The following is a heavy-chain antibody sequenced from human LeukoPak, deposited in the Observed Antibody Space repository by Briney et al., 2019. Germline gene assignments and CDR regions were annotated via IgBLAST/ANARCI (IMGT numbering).Heavy chain of an antibody. D-gene: IGHD6-13*01. CDR3: ASHALQKLVRFDY. V-gene: IGHV4-59*11. J-gene: IGHJ4*02. Sequence: PSETLSLTCTVSGGSISSHYWSWIRQPPGKGVEWIGYVHYSGSTNYNPSLKSRVTISVDTSKNQFSLNLSSVTAADTAVYYCASHALQKLVRFDYWGQGTLVTVSS. CDR1: GGSISSHY. CDR2: VHYSGST.